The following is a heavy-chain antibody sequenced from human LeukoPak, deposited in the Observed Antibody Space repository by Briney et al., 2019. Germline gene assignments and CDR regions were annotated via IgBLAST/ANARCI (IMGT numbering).Heavy chain of an antibody. J-gene: IGHJ3*02. V-gene: IGHV3-23*01. CDR1: GFTFSSYG. CDR3: AKTITGTTHDAFDI. D-gene: IGHD1-20*01. Sequence: GGSLRLSCAASGFTFSSYGMNWVRQAPGKGLEWVSAISGSGGTTYYADSVKGRFTISRDNSKNTLYLEMNSLRAEDTAVYYCAKTITGTTHDAFDIWGQGTMVTVSS. CDR2: ISGSGGTT.